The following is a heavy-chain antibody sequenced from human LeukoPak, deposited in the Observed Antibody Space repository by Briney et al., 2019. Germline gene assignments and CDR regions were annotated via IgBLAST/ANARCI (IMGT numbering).Heavy chain of an antibody. V-gene: IGHV4-39*01. Sequence: SETLSLTCTVSGGSISSSAYYWGWIRQPPGKGLEWIGSIFFSGRTYYNVSLKSRVTISVDTSKNQSSLKLSSVTAADTAVYYCARLLDYYDGRGYFDYWGQGTLVTVSS. CDR3: ARLLDYYDGRGYFDY. D-gene: IGHD3-22*01. J-gene: IGHJ4*02. CDR2: IFFSGRT. CDR1: GGSISSSAYY.